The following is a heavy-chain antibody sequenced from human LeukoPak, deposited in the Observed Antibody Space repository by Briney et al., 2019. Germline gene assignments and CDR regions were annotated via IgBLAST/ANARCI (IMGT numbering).Heavy chain of an antibody. CDR2: INHSGST. Sequence: PSETLSLTCAVYGGSFSGYYWSWIRQPPGKGLEWIGEINHSGSTNYNPSLKSRVTISADTSKNQFSLKLSSVTAADTAIYYCAHGYCSGGSCFTFSYWGQGTLATVSS. CDR1: GGSFSGYY. CDR3: AHGYCSGGSCFTFSY. V-gene: IGHV4-34*01. D-gene: IGHD2-15*01. J-gene: IGHJ4*02.